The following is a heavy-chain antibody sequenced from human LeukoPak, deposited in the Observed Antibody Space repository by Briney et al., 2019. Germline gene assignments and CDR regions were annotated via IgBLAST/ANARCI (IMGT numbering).Heavy chain of an antibody. J-gene: IGHJ4*02. CDR1: GFTFSTYV. D-gene: IGHD6-13*01. V-gene: IGHV3-23*01. CDR2: ITSRATNT. Sequence: PGGSLRLSCAASGFTFSTYVMTWVRQAPGRGLEWVSSITSRATNTSYADSVKGRFTISRDNSKNTLYLQMNSLRAEDTAVYYCAKSFRSTRQQVLPYFDSWGQGTLVTVSS. CDR3: AKSFRSTRQQVLPYFDS.